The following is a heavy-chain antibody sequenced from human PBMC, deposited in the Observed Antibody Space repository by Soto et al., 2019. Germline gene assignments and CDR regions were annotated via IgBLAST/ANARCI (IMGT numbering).Heavy chain of an antibody. CDR3: ARDQGGTTLYYRGMDV. J-gene: IGHJ6*02. CDR1: GFTFSSYA. D-gene: IGHD1-7*01. V-gene: IGHV3-30-3*01. Sequence: QVQLVESGGGVVQPGRSLRLSCAASGFTFSSYAMHWVRQAPGKGLEWVALISYDGSNKYYADSVKGRFTISRDTLYLQMNSLRPEDTAVYHCARDQGGTTLYYRGMDVGGQGTTVTVSS. CDR2: ISYDGSNK.